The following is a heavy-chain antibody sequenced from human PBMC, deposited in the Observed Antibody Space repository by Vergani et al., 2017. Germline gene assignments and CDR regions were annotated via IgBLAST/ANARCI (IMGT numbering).Heavy chain of an antibody. CDR1: GGPVSSGSYD. CDR2: IYYSGSN. V-gene: IGHV4-39*07. Sequence: QVQLQESGPGLVKPSETLSLTCTVSGGPVSSGSYDWSWIRQPRGKGREGIGSIYYSGSNYYHPYLKGRVTISVATSKNQFSLKLSALTAADTAVYSCARDYGSGINWGQGTLVTVSS. CDR3: ARDYGSGIN. D-gene: IGHD3-10*01. J-gene: IGHJ4*02.